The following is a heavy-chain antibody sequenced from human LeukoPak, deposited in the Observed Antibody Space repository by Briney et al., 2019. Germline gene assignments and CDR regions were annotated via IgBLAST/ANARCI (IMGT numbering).Heavy chain of an antibody. CDR1: GGSISSYY. CDR2: IYYSGST. D-gene: IGHD6-13*01. J-gene: IGHJ4*02. CDR3: AREDRSIKQQQINFDY. V-gene: IGHV4-59*01. Sequence: PSETLSLTCTVSGGSISSYYWSWIRQPPGKGLEWIGYIYYSGSTNYNPSLKSRVTISVDTSKNQFSLKLSSVTAADTAVYYCAREDRSIKQQQINFDYWGQGTLVTVSS.